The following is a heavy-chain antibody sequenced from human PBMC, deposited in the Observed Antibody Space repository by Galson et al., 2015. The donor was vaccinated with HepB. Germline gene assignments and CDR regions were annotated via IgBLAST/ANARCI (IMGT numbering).Heavy chain of an antibody. J-gene: IGHJ6*02. V-gene: IGHV3-30-3*01. Sequence: SLRLSCAASGFTFSSYAMHWVRQAPGKGLEWVVVISYDGSNKYYADSVKGRFTISRDNSKNTLYLQMNSLRAEDTAVYYCARATLMVYAIQEYYYYYGMDVWGQGTTVTVSS. CDR2: ISYDGSNK. D-gene: IGHD2-8*01. CDR1: GFTFSSYA. CDR3: ARATLMVYAIQEYYYYYGMDV.